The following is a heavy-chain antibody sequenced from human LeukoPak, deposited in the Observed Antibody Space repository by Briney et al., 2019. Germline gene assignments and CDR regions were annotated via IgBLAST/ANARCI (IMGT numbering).Heavy chain of an antibody. D-gene: IGHD3-9*01. V-gene: IGHV3-23*01. Sequence: GGSLRLSCADSGFTFSSYAMSWVRQAPGKGLEWVSAISGSGGSTYYADSVKGRFTISRDNSKNTLYLQMNSLRAEDTAVYYCAKDALRYYDILTGYLGRYDPWGQGTLVTVSS. CDR3: AKDALRYYDILTGYLGRYDP. J-gene: IGHJ5*02. CDR1: GFTFSSYA. CDR2: ISGSGGST.